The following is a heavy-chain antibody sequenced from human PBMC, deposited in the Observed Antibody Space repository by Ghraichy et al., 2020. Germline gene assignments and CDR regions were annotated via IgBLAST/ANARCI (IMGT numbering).Heavy chain of an antibody. D-gene: IGHD2-15*01. CDR3: ARPTPGSSDAFDI. J-gene: IGHJ3*02. CDR2: INPNSGGT. V-gene: IGHV1-2*02. CDR1: GYIFTGHY. Sequence: ASVKVSCKASGYIFTGHYMHWVRQAPGQGLEWMGWINPNSGGTNYAQKFQGRVTMTRDRTISTAYMELSRLRSDDTAVYYCARPTPGSSDAFDIWGQGTMVTVSS.